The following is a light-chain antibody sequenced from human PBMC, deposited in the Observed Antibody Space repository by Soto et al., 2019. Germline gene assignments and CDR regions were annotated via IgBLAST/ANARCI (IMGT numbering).Light chain of an antibody. CDR3: CSYAGSSMFV. CDR2: EVV. Sequence: QSALTQPASVSGSPGQSITISCTGNSSDVGPYNLVSWYQHHPGKAPKLMISEVVKRPSGVSNRFSGSKSGNTASLTISGLQAEDEADYYCCSYAGSSMFVFGGGTKVTVL. V-gene: IGLV2-23*02. J-gene: IGLJ2*01. CDR1: SSDVGPYNL.